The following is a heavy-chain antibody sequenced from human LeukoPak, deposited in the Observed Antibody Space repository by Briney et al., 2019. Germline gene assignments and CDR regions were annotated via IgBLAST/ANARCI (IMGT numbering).Heavy chain of an antibody. V-gene: IGHV3-7*03. Sequence: PGGSLRLSCAASGFTFSSYWMSWVRQAPGKGLEWVANINQDGSEKYYVDSVKGRFTISRDNAKNSLYLQMNSLRAEDTALYHCARDYRSDSGDYSYWYFGLWGRGTLVTVSS. D-gene: IGHD4-17*01. CDR1: GFTFSSYW. J-gene: IGHJ2*01. CDR2: INQDGSEK. CDR3: ARDYRSDSGDYSYWYFGL.